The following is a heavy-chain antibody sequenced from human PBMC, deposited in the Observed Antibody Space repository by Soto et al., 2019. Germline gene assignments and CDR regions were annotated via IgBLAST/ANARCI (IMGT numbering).Heavy chain of an antibody. D-gene: IGHD5-12*01. Sequence: GGSLRLSCAASGFTVSTKYMSWVRQAPGKGLEWVPVIYSGGSTFYADSVRGRFTISRDNSKNTLYLQMNSLRAEDTAVYYCARYSGYDLDYFDYWGQGTLVTVSS. CDR2: IYSGGST. CDR3: ARYSGYDLDYFDY. V-gene: IGHV3-66*01. CDR1: GFTVSTKY. J-gene: IGHJ4*02.